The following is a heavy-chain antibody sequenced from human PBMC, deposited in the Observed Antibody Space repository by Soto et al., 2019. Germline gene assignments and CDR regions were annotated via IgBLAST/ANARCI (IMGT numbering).Heavy chain of an antibody. CDR2: ISSNGGST. CDR3: ARDPFFHDSSGYYEGPDY. Sequence: PGGSLRLSCAASGFTFSSYSMHWVRQAPRKGLEYVSAISSNGGSTYYANSVKGRFTISRDNSKNTLYLQMGSLRAEDMAVYYCARDPFFHDSSGYYEGPDYWGQGTLVTVSS. CDR1: GFTFSSYS. D-gene: IGHD3-22*01. V-gene: IGHV3-64*01. J-gene: IGHJ4*02.